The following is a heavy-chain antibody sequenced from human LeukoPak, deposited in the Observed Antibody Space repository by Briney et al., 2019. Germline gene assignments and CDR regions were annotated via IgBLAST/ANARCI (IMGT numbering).Heavy chain of an antibody. CDR1: GFTFSSYA. Sequence: PGRSLRLSCAASGFTFSSYAMHWVRQAPGKGPEWVAVISYDGSNKYYADSVKGRFTISRDNSKNTLYLQMNSLRAEDTAVYYCARDTAVERWLQSHYYYGMGVWGQGTTVTVSS. J-gene: IGHJ6*02. D-gene: IGHD5-24*01. V-gene: IGHV3-30-3*01. CDR3: ARDTAVERWLQSHYYYGMGV. CDR2: ISYDGSNK.